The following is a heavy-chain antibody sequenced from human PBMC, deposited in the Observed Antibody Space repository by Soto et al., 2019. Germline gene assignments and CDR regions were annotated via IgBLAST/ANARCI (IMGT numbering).Heavy chain of an antibody. D-gene: IGHD3-10*01. CDR2: ISWNTYRI. CDR1: GFTFDDYA. V-gene: IGHV3-9*01. CDR3: ARDRARGCFGEASFDI. J-gene: IGHJ3*02. Sequence: EVQLVESGGGLVQPGRSLRLSCAASGFTFDDYAMHWVRQAPGKGLEWVSGISWNTYRIAYADSTEGRFTISRDNAKNSLYLQMNSLRPEDTALYYCARDRARGCFGEASFDIWGQGTMVTVSS.